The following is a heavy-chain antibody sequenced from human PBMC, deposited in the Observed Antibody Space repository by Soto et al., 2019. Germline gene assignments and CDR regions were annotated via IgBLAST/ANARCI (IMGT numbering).Heavy chain of an antibody. CDR3: TRDPGRSWFDP. V-gene: IGHV1-3*01. J-gene: IGHJ5*02. Sequence: ASVKVSCKASGYTFTTYTLHWLRQAPGQRLEWMGWISSGNGDTKYSQTFQGRVTITSDTSASTAYMELSSLRSEDTAVYYCTRDPGRSWFDPWGQGTLVTVSS. CDR1: GYTFTTYT. D-gene: IGHD3-10*01. CDR2: ISSGNGDT.